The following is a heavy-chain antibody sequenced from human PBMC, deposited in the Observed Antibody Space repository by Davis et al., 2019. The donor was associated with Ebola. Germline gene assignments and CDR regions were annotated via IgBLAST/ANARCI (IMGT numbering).Heavy chain of an antibody. V-gene: IGHV1-46*01. J-gene: IGHJ4*02. CDR2: INPSGGST. D-gene: IGHD6-19*01. CDR3: ASARDLAVAGMRSGFDY. CDR1: GYTFTSYY. Sequence: ASVKVSCKASGYTFTSYYMHWVRQAPGQGLEWMGIINPSGGSTSYAQKFQGRVTMARDTSISTASMELSSLRSDDTAVYYCASARDLAVAGMRSGFDYWGQGALVTVSS.